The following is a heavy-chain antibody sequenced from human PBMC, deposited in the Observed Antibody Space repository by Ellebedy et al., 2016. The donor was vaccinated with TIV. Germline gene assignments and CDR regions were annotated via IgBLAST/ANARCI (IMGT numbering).Heavy chain of an antibody. D-gene: IGHD6-19*01. Sequence: ASVKVSCKASGYTFTDYDINWVRQATGQGLEWMGWVDPNSGITGNEQKFQGRVTMTWNTSTGTFDMELSSLTSADTAVYFCARVQRCSGWGSGHYYYGMDVWGQGATVTVSS. CDR2: VDPNSGIT. CDR1: GYTFTDYD. V-gene: IGHV1-8*01. CDR3: ARVQRCSGWGSGHYYYGMDV. J-gene: IGHJ6*02.